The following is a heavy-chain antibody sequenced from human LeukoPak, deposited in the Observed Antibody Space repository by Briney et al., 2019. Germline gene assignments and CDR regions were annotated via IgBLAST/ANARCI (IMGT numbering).Heavy chain of an antibody. CDR1: EYTFTGYY. D-gene: IGHD6-6*01. J-gene: IGHJ6*03. CDR3: ARDGSSSEGNYYYYYMDV. Sequence: ASVKVSCKASEYTFTGYYMHWVRQAPGQGLLWMGWINTNSGGTDYAQKFQGRVSMTRDTSISTVYMELSRLRSDDTAVYYCARDGSSSEGNYYYYYMDVWGKGTTVTVSS. CDR2: INTNSGGT. V-gene: IGHV1-2*02.